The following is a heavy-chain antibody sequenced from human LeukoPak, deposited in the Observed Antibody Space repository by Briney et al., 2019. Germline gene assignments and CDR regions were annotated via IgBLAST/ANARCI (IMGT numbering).Heavy chain of an antibody. Sequence: GRSLRLSCAASRFTFNHYAMYWVRQAPGKGLDWVASIWFDSSNKYYADSVKGRFTIARDNSKKTLYLQMNTLRAEDTAVYYCARGSSGYDTGDFDYGGQGTPVTVSS. V-gene: IGHV3-33*01. CDR1: RFTFNHYA. J-gene: IGHJ4*02. D-gene: IGHD5-12*01. CDR3: ARGSSGYDTGDFDY. CDR2: IWFDSSNK.